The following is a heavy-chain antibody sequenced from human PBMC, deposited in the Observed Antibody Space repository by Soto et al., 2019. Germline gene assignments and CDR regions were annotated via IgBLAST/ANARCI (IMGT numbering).Heavy chain of an antibody. J-gene: IGHJ3*02. Sequence: SETLPLTCSVSWGSISNYYWNWIRQPPGKGLEWIGYIYDSGSTSYSPSLKSRVTITVDTSKNQFSLKLSCVTAPDTAVSFFGRRPAFGHAFDIWGQGTTVT. CDR2: IYDSGST. D-gene: IGHD3-10*01. V-gene: IGHV4-59*08. CDR1: WGSISNYY. CDR3: GRRPAFGHAFDI.